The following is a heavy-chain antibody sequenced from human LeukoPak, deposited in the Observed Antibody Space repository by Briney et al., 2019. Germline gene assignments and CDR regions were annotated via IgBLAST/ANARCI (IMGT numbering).Heavy chain of an antibody. CDR1: VFTFSSYS. CDR3: ARALSYSYGSMDF. CDR2: ISSGSKYI. D-gene: IGHD5-18*01. Sequence: GGSLRLSCAASVFTFSSYSMNWVRQAPGKGLEWVSSISSGSKYIYDADSVKGRFTISRDNAKNSLYLQMNSLRAEDTAVYYCARALSYSYGSMDFWGQGTLVIVSS. V-gene: IGHV3-21*01. J-gene: IGHJ4*02.